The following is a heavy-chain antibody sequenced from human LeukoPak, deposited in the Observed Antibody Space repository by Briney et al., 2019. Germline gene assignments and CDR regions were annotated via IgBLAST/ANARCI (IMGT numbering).Heavy chain of an antibody. CDR1: GFIFSNYW. J-gene: IGHJ4*02. D-gene: IGHD5-24*01. Sequence: GGSLRLSCAASGFIFSNYWMSWVRQAPGKGLEWVANIKQDGSEQYYVDSVEGRFTISRDNAKNSLFLQMNSLRAEDTAVYFCAKSGYNRFDYWGQGTLVTVSS. CDR3: AKSGYNRFDY. CDR2: IKQDGSEQ. V-gene: IGHV3-7*03.